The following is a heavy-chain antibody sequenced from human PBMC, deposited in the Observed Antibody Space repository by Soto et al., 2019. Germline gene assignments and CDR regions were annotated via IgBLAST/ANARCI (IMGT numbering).Heavy chain of an antibody. D-gene: IGHD3-22*01. CDR3: AKDVGDSSGYYGNAFDI. CDR2: ISGSGIST. V-gene: IGHV3-23*01. J-gene: IGHJ3*02. CDR1: RFTFSGYS. Sequence: QPGGSLRLSCAASRFTFSGYSMTWVRQAPGKGLEWVSAISGSGISTYYADSVKGRFTISRDNSKNMLYLQMNSLRAEDTAVYHCAKDVGDSSGYYGNAFDIWGQGTMVTVSS.